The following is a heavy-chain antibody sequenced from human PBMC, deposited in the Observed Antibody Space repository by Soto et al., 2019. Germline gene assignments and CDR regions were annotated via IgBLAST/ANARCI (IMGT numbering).Heavy chain of an antibody. V-gene: IGHV3-33*01. D-gene: IGHD2-2*01. J-gene: IGHJ4*02. Sequence: QVQLVESGGGVVQPGRSLRLSCAASGFTFSSYGMHWVRQAPGKGLEWVAVIWYDGSNKYYADSVKGRFTISRDNSKNPLYLQMNSLRAEDTAVYYCARDCSSTSCPDWGQGTLVTVSS. CDR1: GFTFSSYG. CDR3: ARDCSSTSCPD. CDR2: IWYDGSNK.